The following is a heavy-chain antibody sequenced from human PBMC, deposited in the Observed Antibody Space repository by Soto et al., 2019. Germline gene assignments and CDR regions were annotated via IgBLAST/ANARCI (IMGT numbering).Heavy chain of an antibody. CDR1: EYSFTSYW. Sequence: LKIYCQESEYSFTSYWIGWVRQMPGKGLEWMGIIYPGDSDTRYSPSFQGQVTISADKSISTAYLQWSSLKASDTAMYYCARLETWFDPWGQGTLVTVSS. CDR3: ARLETWFDP. CDR2: IYPGDSDT. V-gene: IGHV5-51*01. J-gene: IGHJ5*02. D-gene: IGHD1-1*01.